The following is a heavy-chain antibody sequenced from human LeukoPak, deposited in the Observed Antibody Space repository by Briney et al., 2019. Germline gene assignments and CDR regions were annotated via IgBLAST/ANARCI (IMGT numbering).Heavy chain of an antibody. CDR2: IYHSGST. CDR1: GGSISSSNW. J-gene: IGHJ4*02. CDR3: ARRGVHYYGSGSYYRTFDY. D-gene: IGHD3-10*01. V-gene: IGHV4-4*02. Sequence: SGTLSLTCAVSGGSISSSNWWSWVRQPPGKGLEWIGEIYHSGSTNYNPSLKSRVTMSVDTSKNQFSLKLSSVTAADTAVYYCARRGVHYYGSGSYYRTFDYWGQGTLVTVSS.